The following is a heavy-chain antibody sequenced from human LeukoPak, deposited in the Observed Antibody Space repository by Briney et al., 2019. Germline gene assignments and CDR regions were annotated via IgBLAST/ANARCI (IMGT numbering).Heavy chain of an antibody. CDR3: ARERMRLFGDH. D-gene: IGHD3-3*01. CDR2: ISNSGRTI. CDR1: GFTFSYYS. J-gene: IGHJ4*02. Sequence: GGSLRLSCANSGFTFSYYSMHWVRQAPGRGLEWVSYISNSGRTIYYADSVKGRFTISRDNAKNSVYLQMNSLRAEDTAVYYCARERMRLFGDHWGQGTLVTVSS. V-gene: IGHV3-48*01.